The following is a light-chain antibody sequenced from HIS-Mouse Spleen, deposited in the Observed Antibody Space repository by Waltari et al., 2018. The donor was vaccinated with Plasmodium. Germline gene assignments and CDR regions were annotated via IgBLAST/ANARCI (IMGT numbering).Light chain of an antibody. CDR2: EDS. CDR3: DSTDSSGNHRV. V-gene: IGLV3-10*01. Sequence: SYELTQPPSVSVSPGQTARITCPGDALPKKYAYWYQQKSGQAPVLVIYEDSKRPSGIPERFSGSSSGKMATLSISGAQVEDEADYYCDSTDSSGNHRVFGGGTKLTVL. CDR1: ALPKKY. J-gene: IGLJ3*02.